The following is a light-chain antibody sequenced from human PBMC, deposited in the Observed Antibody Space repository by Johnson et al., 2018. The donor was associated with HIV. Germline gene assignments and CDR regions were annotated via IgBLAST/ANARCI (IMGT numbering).Light chain of an antibody. CDR1: SSNIGNNY. CDR2: DNN. CDR3: GTWDSSLGAPYV. V-gene: IGLV1-51*01. Sequence: QSLLTQPPSVSAAPGQKVTISCSGSSSNIGNNYVSWYQQLPGTAPKLLIYDNNKRPSGIPDRFSGSKSGTSATLGITGLQTGDEADYYCGTWDSSLGAPYVFGTGTKVTVL. J-gene: IGLJ1*01.